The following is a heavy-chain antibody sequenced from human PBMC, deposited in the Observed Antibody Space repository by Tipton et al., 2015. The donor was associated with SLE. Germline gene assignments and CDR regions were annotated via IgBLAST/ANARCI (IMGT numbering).Heavy chain of an antibody. V-gene: IGHV4-59*08. J-gene: IGHJ3*02. Sequence: GLVKPSETLSLTCTVSGGPFSNYYWSWIRQPPGKGLEWIGYFYYSDTTTYNPSLKSRVTISVDTSRNQFSLNLRSVTSADTAVYFCARHRWNYGSDYNAFDIWGQGTMVTVSS. D-gene: IGHD3-10*01. CDR2: FYYSDTT. CDR3: ARHRWNYGSDYNAFDI. CDR1: GGPFSNYY.